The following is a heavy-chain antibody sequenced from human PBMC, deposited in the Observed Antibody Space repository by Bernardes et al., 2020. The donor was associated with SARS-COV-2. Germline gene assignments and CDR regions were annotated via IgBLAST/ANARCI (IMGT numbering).Heavy chain of an antibody. Sequence: DGSLILSCAASGFSFSSYWMTWVRQAPGKGLEWVANLGQDGTVRNYVDSVRGRFTISRDNANNSVYLQMNSLRAEDTARYYCARQDHNEGIGFDPWGQGTIVTVST. CDR1: GFSFSSYW. V-gene: IGHV3-7*03. CDR3: ARQDHNEGIGFDP. J-gene: IGHJ5*02. CDR2: LGQDGTVR. D-gene: IGHD1-1*01.